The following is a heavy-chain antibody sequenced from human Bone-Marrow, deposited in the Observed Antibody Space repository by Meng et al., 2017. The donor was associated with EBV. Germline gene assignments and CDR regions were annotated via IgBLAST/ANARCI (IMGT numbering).Heavy chain of an antibody. D-gene: IGHD1-14*01. V-gene: IGHV3-74*01. Sequence: EVQLVESGGALVQPGGSLRLSCAASGFSFRSYWMHWVRQVLGKGLVWVARTNENGAITNYADSVKGRFTISRDNAKNTLYLQMNSLRAEDTAVYYCSRDLAGSDDYWGQGTLVTVSS. CDR1: GFSFRSYW. CDR3: SRDLAGSDDY. CDR2: TNENGAIT. J-gene: IGHJ4*02.